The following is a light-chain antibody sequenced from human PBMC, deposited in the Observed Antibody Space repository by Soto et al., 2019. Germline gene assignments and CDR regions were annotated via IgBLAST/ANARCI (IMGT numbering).Light chain of an antibody. J-gene: IGKJ3*01. Sequence: IQLTQSPSSLSAYVGDSVSITCRASQGISSALAWYQQKPGRAPKLLIYDASSLEGGVPSRFSGSRSGTDFTLTVSSLQPEDFATYYCQQFDDYPFTFGPGTKVDIK. CDR1: QGISSA. CDR3: QQFDDYPFT. CDR2: DAS. V-gene: IGKV1D-13*01.